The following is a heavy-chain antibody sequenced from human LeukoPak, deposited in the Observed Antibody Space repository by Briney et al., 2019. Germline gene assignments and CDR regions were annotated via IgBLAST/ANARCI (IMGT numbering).Heavy chain of an antibody. D-gene: IGHD3-9*01. Sequence: GGSLRLSCAASGFTLSSYEMNWVRQAPAKGLEWVSYISSSGSTIYYADSVKGRFTISRDNAKNSLYLQMNSLGAEDTAVYYCARVGSYYDILTGYYYYYGMDVWGQGTTVTVSS. V-gene: IGHV3-48*03. CDR1: GFTLSSYE. J-gene: IGHJ6*02. CDR2: ISSSGSTI. CDR3: ARVGSYYDILTGYYYYYGMDV.